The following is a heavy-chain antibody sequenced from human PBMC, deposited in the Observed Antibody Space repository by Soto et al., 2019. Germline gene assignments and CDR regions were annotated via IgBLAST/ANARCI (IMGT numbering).Heavy chain of an antibody. CDR1: GYTFTGSY. CDR3: ARGNYYDSSGYYYVDYFDY. CDR2: INPNSGGT. D-gene: IGHD3-22*01. Sequence: ASVKVSCKASGYTFTGSYMHWVRQAPGQGLEWMGWINPNSGGTNYAQKFQGWVTMTRDTSISTAYMELSRLRSDDTAVYYCARGNYYDSSGYYYVDYFDYWGQGTLVTVSS. V-gene: IGHV1-2*04. J-gene: IGHJ4*02.